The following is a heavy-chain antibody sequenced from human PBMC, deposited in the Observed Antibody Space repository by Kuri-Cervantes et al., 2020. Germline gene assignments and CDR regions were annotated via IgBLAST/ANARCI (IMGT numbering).Heavy chain of an antibody. D-gene: IGHD3-9*01. CDR1: GFTFSSYW. V-gene: IGHV3-7*01. CDR3: ARGQSGGRYFDWLASYYYYGMDV. J-gene: IGHJ6*02. Sequence: GESLKISCAASGFTFSSYWMSWVRQAPGKGLEWVANIKQDGSEKYYVDSVKGRFTISRDNAKNSLYLQMNSLRAEDTAVFYCARGQSGGRYFDWLASYYYYGMDVWGQGTTVTVSS. CDR2: IKQDGSEK.